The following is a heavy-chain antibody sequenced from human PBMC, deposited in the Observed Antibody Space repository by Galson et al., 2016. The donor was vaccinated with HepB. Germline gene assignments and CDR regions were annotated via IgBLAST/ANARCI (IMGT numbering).Heavy chain of an antibody. CDR1: GYTFTTYW. Sequence: QSGAEVKKPGESLKISCQGSGYTFTTYWIGWVRQLPGKGLEWVGIVDPTDSKTTYIPSFQGQVTISVEKSISTAYLQWNSLKASDTAVYYCARGLVLWRGQSPLAMDAWGQGTTVTVSS. CDR3: ARGLVLWRGQSPLAMDA. D-gene: IGHD3-3*01. V-gene: IGHV5-51*03. CDR2: VDPTDSKT. J-gene: IGHJ6*02.